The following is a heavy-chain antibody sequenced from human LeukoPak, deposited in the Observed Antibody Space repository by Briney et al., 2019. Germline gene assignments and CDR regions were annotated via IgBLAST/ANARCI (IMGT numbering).Heavy chain of an antibody. Sequence: GGSLRLSCAASGFTLSNFAMHWVRQATGKGLEWVSAIGTAGDTFYPGSVKGRFTISGENAKNSLYLQMNNLRAEDTAVYYCARQMTPHGNFDYWGQGTLVTVSS. CDR3: ARQMTPHGNFDY. CDR1: GFTLSNFA. V-gene: IGHV3-13*01. J-gene: IGHJ4*02. CDR2: IGTAGDT. D-gene: IGHD1-26*01.